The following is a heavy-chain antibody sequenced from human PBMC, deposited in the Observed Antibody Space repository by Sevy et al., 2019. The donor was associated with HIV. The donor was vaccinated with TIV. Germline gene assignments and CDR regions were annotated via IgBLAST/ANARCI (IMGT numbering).Heavy chain of an antibody. D-gene: IGHD5-18*01. Sequence: GGSLRLSCAASGFTFSSYWMSWVRQAPGKGLEWVATMKEDGSERNYVDSVKGRFTISSDSAKTSLYLQMNSLRAEDTAVYYCVREGVGGYSYSLDCWGQGTLFTVSS. CDR1: GFTFSSYW. CDR3: VREGVGGYSYSLDC. J-gene: IGHJ4*02. V-gene: IGHV3-7*01. CDR2: MKEDGSER.